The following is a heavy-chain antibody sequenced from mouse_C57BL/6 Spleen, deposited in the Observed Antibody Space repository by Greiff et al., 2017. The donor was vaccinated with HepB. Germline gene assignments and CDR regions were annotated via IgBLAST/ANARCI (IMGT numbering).Heavy chain of an antibody. CDR2: INPSTGGT. CDR3: ARVGYYYAMDY. V-gene: IGHV1-42*01. Sequence: VQLQQSGPELVKPGASVKISCKASGYSFTGYYMNWVKQSPEKSLEWIGEINPSTGGTTYNQKFKAKATLTVDKSSSTAYMQLKSLTSEDSAVYYCARVGYYYAMDYWGQGTSVTVSS. CDR1: GYSFTGYY. J-gene: IGHJ4*01.